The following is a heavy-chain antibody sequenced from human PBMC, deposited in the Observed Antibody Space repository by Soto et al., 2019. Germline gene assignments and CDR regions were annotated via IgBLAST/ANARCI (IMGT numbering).Heavy chain of an antibody. D-gene: IGHD6-19*01. V-gene: IGHV4-34*01. CDR1: GGSFSGYY. CDR2: INHSGST. J-gene: IGHJ3*02. CDR3: ARGESSGWYNAFDI. Sequence: SETLSLTCAVYGGSFSGYYWSWIRQPPGKGLEWIGEINHSGSTNYNPSLKSRVTISVDTSKNQFSLKLSSVTAADTAVYYCARGESSGWYNAFDIWGQGTMVTVSS.